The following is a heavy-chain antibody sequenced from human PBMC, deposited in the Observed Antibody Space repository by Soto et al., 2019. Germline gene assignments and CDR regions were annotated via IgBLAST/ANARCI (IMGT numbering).Heavy chain of an antibody. Sequence: EVQLVESGGGLTQPGGSLRLSCVVSGFIVSGSHMIWVRQAPGKGLEGVSILYSHGKTNYVDSVKGRFTITRDNSKNTVYLQMNSLRVEDTAVYYCARLSEAERQWGQVALVTVSS. V-gene: IGHV3-53*01. J-gene: IGHJ4*02. CDR1: GFIVSGSH. CDR2: LYSHGKT. CDR3: ARLSEAERQ. D-gene: IGHD1-1*01.